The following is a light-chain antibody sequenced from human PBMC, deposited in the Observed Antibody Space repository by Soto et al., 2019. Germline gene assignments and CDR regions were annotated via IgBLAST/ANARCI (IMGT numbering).Light chain of an antibody. Sequence: QSVLAQPPSASGTPGQRVTISCSGSNSNIGTNTVNWYRHLPGTAPKLLMYSSNQRPSGVPDRFSGSKSGTSASLAISGLRSEDEADYYCAAWDDSLNGYVFGTGTKVTVL. CDR1: NSNIGTNT. V-gene: IGLV1-44*01. J-gene: IGLJ1*01. CDR3: AAWDDSLNGYV. CDR2: SSN.